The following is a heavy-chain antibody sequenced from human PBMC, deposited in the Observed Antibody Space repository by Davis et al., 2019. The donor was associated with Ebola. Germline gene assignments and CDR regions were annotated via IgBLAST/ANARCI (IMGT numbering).Heavy chain of an antibody. CDR2: IRFDETTE. CDR3: AKSRGIAAAGDVYFDY. V-gene: IGHV3-30*02. Sequence: GGSLRLSCAASGFSFSSYGMHWVRQAPAKGLEWVAFIRFDETTEYYADSVKGRFTISRDNSKNTLYLQMNSLKREDTAVYYCAKSRGIAAAGDVYFDYWGQGTLVTVSS. J-gene: IGHJ4*02. D-gene: IGHD6-13*01. CDR1: GFSFSSYG.